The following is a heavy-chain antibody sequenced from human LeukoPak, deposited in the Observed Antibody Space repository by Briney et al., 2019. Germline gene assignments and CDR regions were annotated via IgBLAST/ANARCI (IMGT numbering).Heavy chain of an antibody. Sequence: GGSLRLSCAGSGFTFSNSGMHWVRQAPGKGLEWVAVTSYDGSDKYYADSVKGRFTISRDNSKNTLYLQMNSLRPEDTAVYYCAKDPHPRGSWFDYWGQGTLVTVSS. CDR2: TSYDGSDK. CDR3: AKDPHPRGSWFDY. J-gene: IGHJ4*02. CDR1: GFTFSNSG. V-gene: IGHV3-30*18.